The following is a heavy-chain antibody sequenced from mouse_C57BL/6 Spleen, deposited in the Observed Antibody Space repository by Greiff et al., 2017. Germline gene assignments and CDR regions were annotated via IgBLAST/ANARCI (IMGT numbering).Heavy chain of an antibody. V-gene: IGHV1-64*01. D-gene: IGHD3-2*02. CDR1: GYTFTSYW. J-gene: IGHJ4*01. CDR3: ARSGGGGGEYYAVGY. CDR2: IHPNSGST. Sequence: VQLQQPGAELVKPGASVKLSCKASGYTFTSYWMHWVKQRPGHGLEWIGMIHPNSGSTNYNEKFKSKATLTVDKSSSTAYMQLSSLASEDSAVYCCARSGGGGGEYYAVGYWSRGASVTGAS.